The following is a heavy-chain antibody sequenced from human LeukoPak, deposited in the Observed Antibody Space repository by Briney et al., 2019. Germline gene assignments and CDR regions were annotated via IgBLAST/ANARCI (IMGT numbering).Heavy chain of an antibody. D-gene: IGHD2-2*01. CDR3: ARGRRRGYCSSTSCLRDNWFDP. Sequence: SETLSLTCAVYGGSFSGYYWSWIRQPPGKGLEWIGEINHSGSTNYNPSLMSRVTISVDTSKNQFSLKLSSVTAADTAVYYCARGRRRGYCSSTSCLRDNWFDPWGQGTLVTVSS. J-gene: IGHJ5*02. V-gene: IGHV4-34*01. CDR1: GGSFSGYY. CDR2: INHSGST.